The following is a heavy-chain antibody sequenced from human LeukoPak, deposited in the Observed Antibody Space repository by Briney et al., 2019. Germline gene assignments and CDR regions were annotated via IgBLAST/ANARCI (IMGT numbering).Heavy chain of an antibody. CDR2: IIPIFGTA. CDR3: ARGSITIFGVVPYYFDY. CDR1: GGTFSSYA. V-gene: IGHV1-69*05. Sequence: GASVKVSCKASGGTFSSYAISWVRQAPGQGLEWMGGIIPIFGTANYAQKFQGRVTITTDESTSTAYMELSSLRSEDTAVYYCARGSITIFGVVPYYFDYWGQGTLVTVSS. D-gene: IGHD3-3*01. J-gene: IGHJ4*02.